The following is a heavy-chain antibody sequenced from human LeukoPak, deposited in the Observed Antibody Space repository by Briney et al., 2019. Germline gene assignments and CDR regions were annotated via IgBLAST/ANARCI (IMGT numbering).Heavy chain of an antibody. Sequence: GGSLRLSCAASGFTFSSYAMHWVRQAPGKGLEWVAVISYDGSNKYYADSVKGRFTISRDNSKNTLYLQMNSLRAEDTAVYYCARARQYYDFWSGYSGYFNSYYMDVWGKGTTVTVSS. D-gene: IGHD3-3*01. CDR1: GFTFSSYA. CDR3: ARARQYYDFWSGYSGYFNSYYMDV. V-gene: IGHV3-30*04. CDR2: ISYDGSNK. J-gene: IGHJ6*03.